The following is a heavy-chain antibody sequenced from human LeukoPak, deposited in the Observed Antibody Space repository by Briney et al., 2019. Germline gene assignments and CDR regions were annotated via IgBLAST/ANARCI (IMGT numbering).Heavy chain of an antibody. D-gene: IGHD6-19*01. V-gene: IGHV3-21*01. CDR3: TRVLYSSGWYGDHY. J-gene: IGHJ4*02. Sequence: GGSLRLSCAASGFTFSSYSMNWVRQAPGKGLEWVSSISSSSSYIYYADSVKGRFTISRDNAKNSLYLQMNSLRAEDTAVYYCTRVLYSSGWYGDHYWGQGTLVTVSS. CDR1: GFTFSSYS. CDR2: ISSSSSYI.